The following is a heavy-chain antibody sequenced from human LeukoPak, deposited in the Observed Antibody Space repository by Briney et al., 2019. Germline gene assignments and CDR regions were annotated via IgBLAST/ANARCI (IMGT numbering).Heavy chain of an antibody. CDR3: AKDSSICYDSSAPGGFYYYGMDV. V-gene: IGHV3-9*01. CDR2: ISWNSGSI. J-gene: IGHJ6*02. D-gene: IGHD3-22*01. Sequence: QTVRSLRLSCAASGFTFDDYAMHWVRQAPGKGLEWVSGISWNSGSIGYADSVKGRFTISRDNAKSSLYLQMNSLRAEDTALYYCAKDSSICYDSSAPGGFYYYGMDVWGQGTTVTVSS. CDR1: GFTFDDYA.